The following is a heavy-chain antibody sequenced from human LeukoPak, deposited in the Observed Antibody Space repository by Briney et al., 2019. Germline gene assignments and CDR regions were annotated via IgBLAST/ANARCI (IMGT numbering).Heavy chain of an antibody. CDR1: GFTFSSYW. Sequence: PGGSLRLSCAASGFTFSSYWMSWVRQAPGKGLEWVANIKQDGSEKYYVDSVKGRFTISRDNAKNSLYLQMNSLRAEDTAVYYCARNGYSSGWHSWGDYWGQGTLVTVSS. CDR3: ARNGYSSGWHSWGDY. J-gene: IGHJ4*02. CDR2: IKQDGSEK. V-gene: IGHV3-7*03. D-gene: IGHD6-19*01.